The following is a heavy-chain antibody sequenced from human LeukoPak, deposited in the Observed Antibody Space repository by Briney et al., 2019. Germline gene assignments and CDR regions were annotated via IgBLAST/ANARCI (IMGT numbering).Heavy chain of an antibody. CDR3: ARIDYYDSGHAFDI. V-gene: IGHV4-4*07. J-gene: IGHJ3*02. Sequence: SETLSLTCTVSGDSISSYYWSWIRQPAGKGLEWIGRIYTSGSTNYNPSLKSRVIISVDTSKNEISLKLSSVTAADTAVYYCARIDYYDSGHAFDIWGQGTMVTVSS. CDR1: GDSISSYY. D-gene: IGHD3-10*01. CDR2: IYTSGST.